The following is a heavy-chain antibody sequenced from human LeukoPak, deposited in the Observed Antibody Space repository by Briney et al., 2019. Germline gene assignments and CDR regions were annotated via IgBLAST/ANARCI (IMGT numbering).Heavy chain of an antibody. CDR1: GFTFNNYA. D-gene: IGHD2-15*01. CDR2: ISGSGATT. Sequence: GGSLRLSCAASGFTFNNYAMSWVRQAPGEGLEWVSTISGSGATTYYADSVKGRFTISRDNSKNTLYLQMNSLRAEDTAVYYCANYYCSGGSCHRNFDYWGQGTLVTVSS. CDR3: ANYYCSGGSCHRNFDY. V-gene: IGHV3-23*01. J-gene: IGHJ4*02.